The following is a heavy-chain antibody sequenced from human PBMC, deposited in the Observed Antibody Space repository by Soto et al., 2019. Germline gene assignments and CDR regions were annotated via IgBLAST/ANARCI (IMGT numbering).Heavy chain of an antibody. CDR3: AILLAAAEANWFDP. D-gene: IGHD6-13*01. CDR2: IYYSGST. CDR1: GGSISSSSYY. J-gene: IGHJ5*02. V-gene: IGHV4-39*01. Sequence: PSETLSLTCTVSGGSISSSSYYWGWIRQPPGKGLEWIGSIYYSGSTYYNPSLKSRVTISVDTSKNQFSLKLSSVTAADTAVYYCAILLAAAEANWFDPWGQGTLVTVSS.